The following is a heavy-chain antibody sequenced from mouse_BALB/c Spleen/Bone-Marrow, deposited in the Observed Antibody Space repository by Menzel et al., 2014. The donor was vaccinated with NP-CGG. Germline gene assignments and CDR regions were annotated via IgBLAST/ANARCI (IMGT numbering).Heavy chain of an antibody. CDR2: ISSGSSTI. CDR3: ARDVPLYDVGYFDY. V-gene: IGHV5-17*02. CDR1: GFTFSSFG. D-gene: IGHD2-14*01. Sequence: EVMLAESGGGLVQPGVSRKLSCAASGFTFSSFGMHWVRQAPEKGLEWVAYISSGSSTIYYADTVEGRFTISRDNPKNTLFLQMTSLRSEDTAMYYCARDVPLYDVGYFDYWGQGTTLTVSS. J-gene: IGHJ2*01.